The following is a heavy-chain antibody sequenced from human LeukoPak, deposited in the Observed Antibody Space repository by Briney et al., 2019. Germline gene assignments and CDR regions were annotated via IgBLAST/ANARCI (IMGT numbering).Heavy chain of an antibody. CDR2: ISDSGGST. Sequence: GGSLRLSCAGSGITLSNYGMSWVRQAQGKGLEWVAGISDSGGSTNYADSVKGRFTISRDNPKNTLYLQMNSLRAEDTAVYFCAKRGVVIRVILVGFHKEAYYFDSWGQGALVTVSS. V-gene: IGHV3-23*01. D-gene: IGHD3-22*01. CDR1: GITLSNYG. J-gene: IGHJ4*02. CDR3: AKRGVVIRVILVGFHKEAYYFDS.